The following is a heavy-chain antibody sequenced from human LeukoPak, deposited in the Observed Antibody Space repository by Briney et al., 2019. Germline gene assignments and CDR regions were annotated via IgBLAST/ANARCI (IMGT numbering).Heavy chain of an antibody. CDR2: IYYSGST. J-gene: IGHJ5*02. D-gene: IGHD3-10*01. CDR3: ARERDYFYGSGSPWFDP. CDR1: GGSISSGDYY. V-gene: IGHV4-31*03. Sequence: KPSETLSLTCTVSGGSISSGDYYWSWIRQHPGKGLEWIGYIYYSGSTYYNPSLKSRVTISVDTSKNQFSLKLSSVTAADTAVYYCARERDYFYGSGSPWFDPWGQGTLVTVSS.